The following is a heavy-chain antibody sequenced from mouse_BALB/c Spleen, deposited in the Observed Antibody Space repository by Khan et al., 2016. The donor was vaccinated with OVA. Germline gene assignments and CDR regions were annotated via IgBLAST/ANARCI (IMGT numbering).Heavy chain of an antibody. Sequence: EVQLQESGPGLVKPSQSLSLTCTVTGYSITSDYAWNWIRQFPGNKLEWMGYISYSGRTSYNPSLNSRIPITRDTSKNQFFLQLNSVTTEDTATYYCARAVTITTVVATDFDYWGQGTTLTVSS. CDR3: ARAVTITTVVATDFDY. J-gene: IGHJ2*01. CDR2: ISYSGRT. CDR1: GYSITSDYA. V-gene: IGHV3-2*02. D-gene: IGHD1-1*01.